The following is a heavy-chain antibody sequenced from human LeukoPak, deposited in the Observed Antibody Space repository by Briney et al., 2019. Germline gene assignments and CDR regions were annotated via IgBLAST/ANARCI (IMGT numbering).Heavy chain of an antibody. CDR2: INPSGGST. D-gene: IGHD3-3*01. CDR1: GYTFTSYY. CDR3: ARDSKPNYDFWSGYFDY. V-gene: IGHV1-46*01. J-gene: IGHJ4*02. Sequence: GASVKVSCKASGYTFTSYYMHWVRQAPGQGLEWMGIINPSGGSTSYAQKFQGRVTMTRDTSTSTVYMELSSLRSEDTAVYYCARDSKPNYDFWSGYFDYWGQGTLVTVSS.